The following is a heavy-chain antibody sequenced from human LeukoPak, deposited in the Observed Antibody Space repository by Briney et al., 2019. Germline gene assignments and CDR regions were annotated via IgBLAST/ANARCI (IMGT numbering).Heavy chain of an antibody. J-gene: IGHJ6*03. D-gene: IGHD5-12*01. Sequence: GGSLRLSCGASGFTFSSYAMGWVRQAPGKGLEWVSAISGGGGSTYYADSVKGRFTISRDNSKNTLYLQMNSLRAEDTAVYYCARERGEWLRPYYYYYYMDVWGKGTTVTVSS. CDR3: ARERGEWLRPYYYYYYMDV. V-gene: IGHV3-23*01. CDR1: GFTFSSYA. CDR2: ISGGGGST.